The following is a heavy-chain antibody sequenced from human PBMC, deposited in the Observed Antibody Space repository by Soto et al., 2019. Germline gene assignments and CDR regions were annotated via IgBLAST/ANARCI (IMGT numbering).Heavy chain of an antibody. CDR3: AILGGAAYNLGQAPTGMDA. CDR1: GFSFENYG. D-gene: IGHD3-16*01. CDR2: IWYDGSLQ. J-gene: IGHJ6*02. Sequence: QVQMVESGGGVVQPGRSLRLSCAASGFSFENYGMHWVRQAPGRGLEWVAIIWYDGSLQYYAAAVKGRFTISRDNSKNTLYLKRNSLKAADRDLYYGAILGGAAYNLGQAPTGMDAGAQGTKVIV. V-gene: IGHV3-33*01.